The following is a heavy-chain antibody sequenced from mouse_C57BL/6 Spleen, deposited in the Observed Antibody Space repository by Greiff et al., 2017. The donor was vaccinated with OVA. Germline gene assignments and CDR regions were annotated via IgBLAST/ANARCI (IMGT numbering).Heavy chain of an antibody. D-gene: IGHD1-1*01. J-gene: IGHJ4*01. CDR1: GYTFTSYW. V-gene: IGHV1-52*01. CDR2: IDPSDSET. CDR3: ARNYYGSSLRAMDY. Sequence: QVQLQQPGAELVRPGSSVKLSCKASGYTFTSYWMHWVKQRPIQGLEWIGNIDPSDSETHYNQKFKDKATLTVDKSSSTAYMQLSSLTSEDSAVYYCARNYYGSSLRAMDYWGQGTSVTVSS.